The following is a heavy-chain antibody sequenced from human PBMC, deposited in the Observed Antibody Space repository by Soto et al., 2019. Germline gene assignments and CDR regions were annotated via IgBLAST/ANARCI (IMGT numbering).Heavy chain of an antibody. CDR1: GYTFTGYY. Sequence: ASVKVSCKASGYTFTGYYMHWVRQAPGQGLEWMGWINPNSGGTNYAQKFQGRVTMTRDTSISTAYMELSRLRSDDTAVYYCARDRIAAAGYHFDYWGQGTLVTVSS. CDR2: INPNSGGT. V-gene: IGHV1-2*02. J-gene: IGHJ4*02. CDR3: ARDRIAAAGYHFDY. D-gene: IGHD6-13*01.